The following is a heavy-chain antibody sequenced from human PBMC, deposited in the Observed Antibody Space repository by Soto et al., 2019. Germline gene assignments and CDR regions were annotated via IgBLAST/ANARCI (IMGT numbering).Heavy chain of an antibody. CDR2: IYYSGST. V-gene: IGHV4-59*12. Sequence: PSETLSLTCTVSGGSISSYYWSWIRQPPGKGLEWIGYIYYSGSTNYNPSLKSRVTISVDRSKNQFSLKLSSVTAADTAVYYCARDGGYDGVGYWGQGTLVTVSS. D-gene: IGHD3-16*01. CDR3: ARDGGYDGVGY. J-gene: IGHJ4*02. CDR1: GGSISSYY.